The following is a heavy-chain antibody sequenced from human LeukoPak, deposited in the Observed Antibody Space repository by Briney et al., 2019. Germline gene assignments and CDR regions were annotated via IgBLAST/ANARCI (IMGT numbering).Heavy chain of an antibody. D-gene: IGHD6-25*01. CDR1: GFTFSSHW. CDR3: AKGSAAGRPYYFDY. V-gene: IGHV3-7*03. Sequence: GGSLRLSCAASGFTFSSHWMTWVRQAPGKGLEWVANIKEDGTRKNYVDSVKGRFTISRDNAKNSLYLQMNSLRAEDAAVYFCAKGSAAGRPYYFDYWGQGTLVTVSS. J-gene: IGHJ4*02. CDR2: IKEDGTRK.